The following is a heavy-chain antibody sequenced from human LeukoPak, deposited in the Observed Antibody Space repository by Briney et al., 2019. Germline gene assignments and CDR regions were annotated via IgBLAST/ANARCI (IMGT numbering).Heavy chain of an antibody. J-gene: IGHJ4*02. CDR3: ARESDSSGYFDY. CDR1: GFTFSSYV. V-gene: IGHV3-64D*06. CDR2: ISSNRGST. Sequence: GGSLRLSCSGSGFTFSSYVMHWVRQAPGKGLEYVSAISSNRGSTYYADSVKGRFTISRDNSKNTLYLQMSSLRAEDTAVYYCARESDSSGYFDYWGQGTLVTVSS. D-gene: IGHD3-22*01.